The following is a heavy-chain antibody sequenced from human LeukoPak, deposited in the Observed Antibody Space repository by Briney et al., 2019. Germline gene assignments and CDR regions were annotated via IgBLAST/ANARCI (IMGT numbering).Heavy chain of an antibody. J-gene: IGHJ4*02. D-gene: IGHD4-17*01. CDR1: GGSISSSSYY. CDR3: ARDMPTVTTYPFDY. V-gene: IGHV4-39*07. CDR2: FSYSGST. Sequence: PSETLSLTCTVSGGSISSSSYYWDWIRQPPGKGLEWIGSFSYSGSTSYNPSLKSRVTISVDKSKNLVSLKLSSVTAADTAVYYCARDMPTVTTYPFDYWGQGTLVTVSS.